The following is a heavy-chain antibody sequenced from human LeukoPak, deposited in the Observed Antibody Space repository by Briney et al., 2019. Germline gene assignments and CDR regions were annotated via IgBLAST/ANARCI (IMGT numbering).Heavy chain of an antibody. CDR3: ARLTPRRFYYYDSSGEPTDAFDI. V-gene: IGHV1-18*01. D-gene: IGHD3-22*01. Sequence: VASVKVSCKASGYTFITYGVSWVRQAPGQGLEWMGWISGDNDDTNYAQKLQGRVTMTTDTSTSTAYMELRSLRSDDTAVYYCARLTPRRFYYYDSSGEPTDAFDIWGQGTMVTVSS. CDR1: GYTFITYG. J-gene: IGHJ3*02. CDR2: ISGDNDDT.